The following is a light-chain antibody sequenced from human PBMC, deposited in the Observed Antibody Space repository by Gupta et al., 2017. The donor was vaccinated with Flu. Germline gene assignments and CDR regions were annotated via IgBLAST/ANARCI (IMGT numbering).Light chain of an antibody. CDR3: NSRDSSGKHYV. V-gene: IGLV3-19*01. Sequence: SSELTQDPAVSVALGQTVRITCQGDSLRTSFASWYQQKPRQAPVPVIHGMNNRPSGIPDRFSGSRSGSTASLTITGAQAEDEADYYCNSRDSSGKHYVFGTGTKVTVL. J-gene: IGLJ1*01. CDR2: GMN. CDR1: SLRTSF.